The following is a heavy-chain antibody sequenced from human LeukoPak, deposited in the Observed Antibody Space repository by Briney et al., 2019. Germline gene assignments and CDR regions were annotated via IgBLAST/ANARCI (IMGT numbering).Heavy chain of an antibody. Sequence: GSLRLSCAASGFAFSTYWMHWVRQVPGKGLVWVSRINSDGSSTYYADFVKGRFTISRDNAKNTLYLQMNSLRADDSAVYYCTVEGSNWGQGTLVTVSS. V-gene: IGHV3-74*01. CDR2: INSDGSST. CDR1: GFAFSTYW. D-gene: IGHD1-26*01. CDR3: TVEGSN. J-gene: IGHJ4*02.